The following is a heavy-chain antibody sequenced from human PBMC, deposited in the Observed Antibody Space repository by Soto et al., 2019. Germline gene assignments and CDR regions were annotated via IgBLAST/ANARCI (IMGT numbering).Heavy chain of an antibody. D-gene: IGHD3-22*01. J-gene: IGHJ4*02. Sequence: GGSLRLSCAASGFTFSSYRMHWVRQAPGKGLEWVAIISYDGSDKYYADSVKGRFTVSRDNSKNTLYLQMNSLRADDTAVYYCARTSYDSSGYYEYWGQGTPVTVSS. V-gene: IGHV3-30-3*01. CDR2: ISYDGSDK. CDR1: GFTFSSYR. CDR3: ARTSYDSSGYYEY.